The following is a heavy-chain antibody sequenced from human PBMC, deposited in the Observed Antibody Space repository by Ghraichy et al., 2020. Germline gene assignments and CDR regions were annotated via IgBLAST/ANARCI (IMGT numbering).Heavy chain of an antibody. Sequence: LSLTCEASGFTFSSYDMTWVRQAPGKGPEWVSSINTAGNTYYADSVRGRFTISRDNSKNTLYLQMNSLRAEDTALYYCVKVYLTIRTGGEFWGQGTLVTVSS. D-gene: IGHD3-10*01. V-gene: IGHV3-23*01. CDR3: VKVYLTIRTGGEF. J-gene: IGHJ4*02. CDR2: INTAGNT. CDR1: GFTFSSYD.